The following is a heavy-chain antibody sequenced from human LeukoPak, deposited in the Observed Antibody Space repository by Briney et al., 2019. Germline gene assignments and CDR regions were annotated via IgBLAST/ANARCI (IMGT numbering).Heavy chain of an antibody. Sequence: GGSLRLSCTASGFFFSNYWMSWVRQTQGKGLEWVSTISNSDDSTYYADSVKGRFTISRDNSESTLYLQMNSLRAEDTAVYYCAKATGYLLWGQGTLVTVSS. D-gene: IGHD1-14*01. J-gene: IGHJ4*02. CDR3: AKATGYLL. CDR2: ISNSDDST. CDR1: GFFFSNYW. V-gene: IGHV3-23*01.